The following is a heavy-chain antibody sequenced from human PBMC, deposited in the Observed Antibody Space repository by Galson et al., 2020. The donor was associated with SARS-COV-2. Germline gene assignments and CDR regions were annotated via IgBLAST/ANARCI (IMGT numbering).Heavy chain of an antibody. CDR3: ARAKLLWFGELLYPAEDAFDI. D-gene: IGHD3-10*01. J-gene: IGHJ3*02. CDR2: IYTSGST. Sequence: SETLSLTCTVSGGSISSGSYYWSWIRQPAGKGLEWIGRIYTSGSTNYNPSLKSRVTISVDTSKNQFSLKLSSVTAADTAVYYCARAKLLWFGELLYPAEDAFDIWGQGTMVTVSS. CDR1: GGSISSGSYY. V-gene: IGHV4-61*02.